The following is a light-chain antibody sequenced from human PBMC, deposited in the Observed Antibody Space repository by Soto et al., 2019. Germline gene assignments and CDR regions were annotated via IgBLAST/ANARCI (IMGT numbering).Light chain of an antibody. CDR2: EVS. V-gene: IGLV2-14*01. CDR1: NSDVGGYNY. CDR3: SSYTSISTLYV. Sequence: QSALTQPASVSGSHGQSITISCTGTNSDVGGYNYVSWYQQHPGKAPELMIYEVSHRPSGVSNRFSGSKSDNTASPTISGLQAEDEADYYCSSYTSISTLYVFGTGTKVTVL. J-gene: IGLJ1*01.